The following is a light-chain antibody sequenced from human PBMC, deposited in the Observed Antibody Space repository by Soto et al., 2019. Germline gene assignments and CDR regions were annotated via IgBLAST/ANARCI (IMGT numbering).Light chain of an antibody. CDR3: QQYYSTPPT. J-gene: IGKJ4*01. CDR1: QSVLYSSNNKNY. V-gene: IGKV4-1*01. CDR2: WAS. Sequence: DIVMTQSPGSLAVSLGERATINCKSSQSVLYSSNNKNYLAWYQQKPGQPPKLLIYWASTRESGVPGRFSGSGSGTDFTLTISSLQAEDVAVYYCQQYYSTPPTFGGGTKVEIK.